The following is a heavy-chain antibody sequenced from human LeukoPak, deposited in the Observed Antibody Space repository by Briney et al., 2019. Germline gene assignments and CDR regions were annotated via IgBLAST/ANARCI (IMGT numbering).Heavy chain of an antibody. CDR2: IYHSGST. Sequence: KSSETLSLTCAVSGGSISSGGYSWSWIRQPPGKGLEWIGYIYHSGSTYYDPSLKSRVTISVDRSKNQFSLKLSSVTAADTAVYYCARSLRFSTYDYWGQGTLVTVSS. J-gene: IGHJ4*02. V-gene: IGHV4-30-2*01. D-gene: IGHD3-3*01. CDR1: GGSISSGGYS. CDR3: ARSLRFSTYDY.